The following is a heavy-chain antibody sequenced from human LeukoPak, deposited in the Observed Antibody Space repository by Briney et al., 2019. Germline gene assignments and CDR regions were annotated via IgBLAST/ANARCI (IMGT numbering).Heavy chain of an antibody. J-gene: IGHJ4*02. CDR1: GFPFNNYP. Sequence: GGSLRLSCTTSGFPFNNYPMHWVRQAPGKGLEWVATISDDGSDENYADYVKGRFIISRDNSMKSLFLQMNSLIIDDTAVYYCAREGLGFDYWGQGTLVTVSS. CDR3: AREGLGFDY. D-gene: IGHD7-27*01. V-gene: IGHV3-30*04. CDR2: ISDDGSDE.